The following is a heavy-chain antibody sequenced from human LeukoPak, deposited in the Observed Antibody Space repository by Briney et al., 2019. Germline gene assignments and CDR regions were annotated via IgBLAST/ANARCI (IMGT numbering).Heavy chain of an antibody. CDR2: INHSGST. CDR1: GGSFSGYY. V-gene: IGHV4-34*01. CDR3: ARGTMTTVTYYFDY. J-gene: IGHJ4*02. D-gene: IGHD4-17*01. Sequence: SETLSLTCAVYGGSFSGYYWSWIRQPPGKGLEWIGEINHSGSTNYNPSLKSRVTISVETSKNQFSLNMSSVTAADTAVYYCARGTMTTVTYYFDYWGQGTLVTVSS.